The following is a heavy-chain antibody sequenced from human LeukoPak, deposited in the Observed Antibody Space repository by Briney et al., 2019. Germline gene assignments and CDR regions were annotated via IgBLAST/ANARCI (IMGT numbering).Heavy chain of an antibody. CDR2: SNPSGDST. V-gene: IGHV1-46*01. CDR3: ARWTTTFLDY. J-gene: IGHJ4*02. Sequence: ASVKVSCEASGYTFTNYYIHWVRQAPGHGLEWMGISNPSGDSTNYAQKFQGRVTMTRDTSTSTVYMDLSSLRPEDTAVYYCARWTTTFLDYWGQGTLVTVSS. CDR1: GYTFTNYY. D-gene: IGHD1-1*01.